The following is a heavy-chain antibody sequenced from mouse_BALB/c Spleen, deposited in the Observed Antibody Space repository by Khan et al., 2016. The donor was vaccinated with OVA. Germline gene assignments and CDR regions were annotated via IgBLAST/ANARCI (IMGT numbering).Heavy chain of an antibody. CDR2: IYPGSDNT. CDR3: TREWAAWFPY. Sequence: QVQLQQSGAELVRPGASVKLSCKASGYIFTDYNINWMRQRTGQGLEWIGEIYPGSDNTYYNERFKGKATLTVDKSSSTAYMHLSSLTSEDSAVYFCTREWAAWFPYWGQGTLVTVSA. V-gene: IGHV1-77*01. CDR1: GYIFTDYN. J-gene: IGHJ3*01.